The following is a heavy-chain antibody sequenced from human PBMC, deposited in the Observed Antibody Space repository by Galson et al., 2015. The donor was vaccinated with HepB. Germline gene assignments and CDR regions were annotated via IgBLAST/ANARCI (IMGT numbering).Heavy chain of an antibody. Sequence: SLRLSCAASGFTFSTYAMHWVRQTPGKGLEYVSAITNNGGSIHYADSVKGRFTISRDNSKNTLYLQMTSLRVDDTAIYYCVKGELEAKPYDYWGQGTLVTVSS. CDR2: ITNNGGSI. D-gene: IGHD1-1*01. CDR3: VKGELEAKPYDY. CDR1: GFTFSTYA. V-gene: IGHV3-64D*09. J-gene: IGHJ4*02.